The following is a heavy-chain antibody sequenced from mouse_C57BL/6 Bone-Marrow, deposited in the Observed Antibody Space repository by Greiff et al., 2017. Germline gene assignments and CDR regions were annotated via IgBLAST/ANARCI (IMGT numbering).Heavy chain of an antibody. D-gene: IGHD1-1*01. CDR3: PFTTVVAPYFDY. CDR1: GYTFTDYE. Sequence: VKLMESGAELVRPGASVTLSCKASGYTFTDYEMHWVKQTPVHGLEWIGAIDPETGGTASNQKFKGKAILTADKSSSTAYMELRSLTSEDSAVYYCPFTTVVAPYFDYWGQGTTLTVSS. CDR2: IDPETGGT. V-gene: IGHV1-15*01. J-gene: IGHJ2*01.